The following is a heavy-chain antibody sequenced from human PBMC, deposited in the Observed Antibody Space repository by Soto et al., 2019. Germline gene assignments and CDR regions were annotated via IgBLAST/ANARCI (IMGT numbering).Heavy chain of an antibody. CDR3: AREFPQQLVLDY. CDR1: GFTFSSYA. V-gene: IGHV3-30-3*01. D-gene: IGHD6-13*01. CDR2: ISYDGSNK. Sequence: GGSLRLSCAASGFTFSSYAMHWVRQAPGKGLEWVAVISYDGSNKYYADSVKGRFTISRDNSKNTLYLQMNSLRAEDTGVYYCAREFPQQLVLDYWGQGTLVTVSS. J-gene: IGHJ4*02.